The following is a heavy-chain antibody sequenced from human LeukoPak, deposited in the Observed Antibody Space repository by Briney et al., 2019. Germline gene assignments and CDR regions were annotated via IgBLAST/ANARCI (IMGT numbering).Heavy chain of an antibody. V-gene: IGHV3-23*01. J-gene: IGHJ4*02. CDR2: IRGSGGST. Sequence: TGGSLRLSCAASGFTFRSYGMSWVRQAPGKGLEWVSAIRGSGGSTYYADSVKGRFTISRDNSKNTLYLQMNRLRAEDTAVYYCAKDSRTTYDSSWLYYFDSWGQGTLVTVSS. CDR1: GFTFRSYG. CDR3: AKDSRTTYDSSWLYYFDS. D-gene: IGHD6-13*01.